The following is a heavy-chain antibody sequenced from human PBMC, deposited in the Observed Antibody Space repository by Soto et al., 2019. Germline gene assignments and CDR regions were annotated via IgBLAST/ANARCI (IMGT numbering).Heavy chain of an antibody. CDR3: AKDRCSGSSCYVGRAY. D-gene: IGHD2-2*01. CDR1: GFTFSSYA. Sequence: EVQLLESGGGLVQPGGSLRLSCAASGFTFSSYAMSWVRQAPGKGLQWVSTISGSGGTTYYADSVKGRFTISRDNSKNTLYLQMNSLRAEDTAVYYCAKDRCSGSSCYVGRAYWGQGTLVTVSS. V-gene: IGHV3-23*01. J-gene: IGHJ4*02. CDR2: ISGSGGTT.